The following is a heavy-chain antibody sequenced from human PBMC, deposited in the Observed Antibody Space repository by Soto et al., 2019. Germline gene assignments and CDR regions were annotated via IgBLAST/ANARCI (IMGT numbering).Heavy chain of an antibody. J-gene: IGHJ4*02. CDR3: AKVASSGGYERFDY. CDR1: GFTFSSYA. V-gene: IGHV3-23*01. CDR2: ISGSGGST. Sequence: EVQLLESGGGLVQPGGSLSLSCEASGFTFSSYALSWVRQAPGKGLEWVSAISGSGGSTYYADSVKGRFTISRDNSKNTLYLQMNSLRAEDTAVYYCAKVASSGGYERFDYWGQGTLVTVSS. D-gene: IGHD5-12*01.